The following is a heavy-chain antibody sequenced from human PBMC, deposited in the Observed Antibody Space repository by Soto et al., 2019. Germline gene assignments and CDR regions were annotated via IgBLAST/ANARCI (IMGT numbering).Heavy chain of an antibody. Sequence: GASVKVSCKASGYTLTSYAMHWVRQAPGQRPEWMGWINAGNGNTKYSQKFQGRVTITRDTSASTAYMELSSLRSEDTAVYYCARGLNYAFWSGFQLRFDSWGQGTLVTVS. J-gene: IGHJ4*02. V-gene: IGHV1-3*01. CDR1: GYTLTSYA. CDR2: INAGNGNT. D-gene: IGHD3-3*01. CDR3: ARGLNYAFWSGFQLRFDS.